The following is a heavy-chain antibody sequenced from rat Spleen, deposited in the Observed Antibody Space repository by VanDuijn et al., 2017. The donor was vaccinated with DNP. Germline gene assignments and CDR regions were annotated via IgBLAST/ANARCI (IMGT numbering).Heavy chain of an antibody. CDR1: GFSLTSYN. D-gene: IGHD1-11*01. Sequence: QVQLKESGPGLVQPSQTLSLTCTVSGFSLTSYNVHWVRQPTGKGLEWMGIIWTGGSADYNSTLKSRLSISRDTSKSQVFLKLNSLQTEDIATYYGARGNYGGYDYWGQGVMVTVSS. CDR3: ARGNYGGYDY. V-gene: IGHV2-30*01. J-gene: IGHJ2*01. CDR2: IWTGGSA.